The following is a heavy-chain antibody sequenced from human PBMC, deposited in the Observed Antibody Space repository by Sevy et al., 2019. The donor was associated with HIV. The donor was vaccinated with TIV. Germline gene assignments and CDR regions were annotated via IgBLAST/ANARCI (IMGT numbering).Heavy chain of an antibody. V-gene: IGHV1-18*01. D-gene: IGHD3-10*01. CDR2: IDPYKGTT. Sequence: ASVKVSCKTSGYSFTSNAISWVRQAPGQGLEWMGWIDPYKGTTNYAQKLQGRVTMTTDTSTSTAYLELRRLRSDDTAVYYCARDVRFTLFWGVIKDYYAMDVWGQGTTVTVSS. CDR1: GYSFTSNA. J-gene: IGHJ6*02. CDR3: ARDVRFTLFWGVIKDYYAMDV.